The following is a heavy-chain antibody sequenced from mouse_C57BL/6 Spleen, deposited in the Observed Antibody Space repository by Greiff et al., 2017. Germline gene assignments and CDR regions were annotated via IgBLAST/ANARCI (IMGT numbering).Heavy chain of an antibody. CDR3: ARRGPYYAMGY. J-gene: IGHJ4*01. V-gene: IGHV1-54*01. Sequence: QVQLQQSGAELVRPGTSVKVSCKASGYAFTNYLIEWVKQRPGQGLEWIGVINPGSGGTNYNEKFKGKATLTADKSSSTAYMQLSSLTSEDSAVYVCARRGPYYAMGYWGQGTSVTVSS. CDR2: INPGSGGT. CDR1: GYAFTNYL.